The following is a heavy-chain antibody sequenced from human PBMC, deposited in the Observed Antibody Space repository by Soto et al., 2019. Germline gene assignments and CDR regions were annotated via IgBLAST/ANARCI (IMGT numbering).Heavy chain of an antibody. V-gene: IGHV3-23*01. CDR1: GFTFSSYA. J-gene: IGHJ4*02. CDR2: ISGRGGNT. Sequence: EVQLLESGGGLVQPGGSLRLSCAASGFTFSSYAMSWVRQAPGKGLEWVSAISGRGGNTYYADSVKGRFTISRDNSKNTHYLQINSLRAEDTNEYYCHTVGGSFRGGSLDYWGQGTLVTVSS. D-gene: IGHD3-16*01. CDR3: HTVGGSFRGGSLDY.